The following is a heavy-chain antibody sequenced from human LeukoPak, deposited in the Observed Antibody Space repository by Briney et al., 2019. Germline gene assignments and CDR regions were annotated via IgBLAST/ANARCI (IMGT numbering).Heavy chain of an antibody. CDR3: ANQRRWGVSQQSPYWFDP. CDR2: ISYDGSNK. J-gene: IGHJ5*02. D-gene: IGHD3-10*01. Sequence: GGSLRLSRAASGFTFSSYGMHWVRQAPGKGLEWVAVISYDGSNKYYADSVKGRFTISRDNSKNTLYLQMNSLRAEDTAVYYCANQRRWGVSQQSPYWFDPWGQGTLVTVSS. V-gene: IGHV3-30*18. CDR1: GFTFSSYG.